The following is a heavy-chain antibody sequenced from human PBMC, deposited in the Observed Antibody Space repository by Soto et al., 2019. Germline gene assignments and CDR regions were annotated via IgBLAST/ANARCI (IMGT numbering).Heavy chain of an antibody. D-gene: IGHD3-16*02. J-gene: IGHJ4*02. CDR3: ARGHDYVWGSYRPYYFDY. V-gene: IGHV1-69*01. Sequence: QVQLVQSGAEVKKPGSSVKVSCKASGGTFSSYAISWVRQAPGQGLEWMGGIIPIFGTANYAQKVQGRVTITADESTSTAYLELSSLRSEDTAVYYCARGHDYVWGSYRPYYFDYWGQGTLVTVSS. CDR1: GGTFSSYA. CDR2: IIPIFGTA.